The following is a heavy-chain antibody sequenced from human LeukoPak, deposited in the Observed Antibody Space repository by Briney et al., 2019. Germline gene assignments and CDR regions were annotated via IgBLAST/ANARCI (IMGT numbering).Heavy chain of an antibody. CDR2: ISYDGSNK. Sequence: PGGSLRLYCAASGFNFSSYAMQWVGQAPGKGVEWGGVISYDGSNKYYADSVKGRFTISRDNSKNTLYLQMNSLRAEDTAVYYCASIIVGAPEVFDYWGQGTMVTVSS. CDR3: ASIIVGAPEVFDY. D-gene: IGHD1-26*01. V-gene: IGHV3-30-3*01. CDR1: GFNFSSYA. J-gene: IGHJ4*02.